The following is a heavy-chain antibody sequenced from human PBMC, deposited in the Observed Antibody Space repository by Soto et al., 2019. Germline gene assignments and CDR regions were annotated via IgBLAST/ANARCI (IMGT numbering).Heavy chain of an antibody. D-gene: IGHD3-3*01. CDR3: ARVLSRLTIFGVVIPNWFDP. Sequence: PSETLSLTCTVSGGSISSGDYYWSWIRQPPGKCLEWIGYIYYSGSTYYNPSLKSRVTISVDTSKNQFSLKLSSVTAADAAVYYCARVLSRLTIFGVVIPNWFDPWGQGTLVTVPS. CDR1: GGSISSGDYY. V-gene: IGHV4-30-4*01. J-gene: IGHJ5*02. CDR2: IYYSGST.